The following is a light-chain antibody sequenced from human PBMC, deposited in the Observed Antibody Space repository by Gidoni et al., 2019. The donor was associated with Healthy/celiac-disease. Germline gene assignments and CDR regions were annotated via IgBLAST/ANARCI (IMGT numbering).Light chain of an antibody. J-gene: IGKJ3*01. CDR2: GAS. CDR3: QQYGSSPLT. Sequence: TVSTQSPGTLSLSPGASATLSCRTSQSVSSSYLDWYQQKPGHAPRLLIYGASSRATGVPDRFSGSGSGTDFTLTISRLEPEDFAVYYCQQYGSSPLTFGHGTKVDIK. V-gene: IGKV3-20*01. CDR1: QSVSSSY.